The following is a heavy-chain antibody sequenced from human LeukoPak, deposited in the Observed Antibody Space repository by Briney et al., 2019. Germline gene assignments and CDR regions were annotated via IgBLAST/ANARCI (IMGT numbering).Heavy chain of an antibody. CDR3: AREGVGDIDP. CDR2: IYASGST. J-gene: IGHJ5*02. CDR1: GDSISSGSYY. Sequence: SETLSLTCTVSGDSISSGSYYWSWIRQPAGKGLEWVGRIYASGSTNYNPSLKSRVTISIDTSKNQFSLKLSSVTAADTAVYYCAREGVGDIDPWGQGTLVTVSS. D-gene: IGHD3-16*01. V-gene: IGHV4-61*02.